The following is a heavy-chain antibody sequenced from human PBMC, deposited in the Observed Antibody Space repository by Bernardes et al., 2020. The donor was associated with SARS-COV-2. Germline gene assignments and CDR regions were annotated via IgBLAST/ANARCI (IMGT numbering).Heavy chain of an antibody. CDR2: ISGSVGTT. Sequence: GGSLRLSCAASGFTFSSYDMSWVRQAPGKGLEWVSSISGSVGTTFYADSEKGRFTISRDNSKNTLYLKMNSLRAEDTAVYSCAKFLAGSSPHRTEAVTYLSSWGPGTLVTVSS. CDR1: GFTFSSYD. CDR3: AKFLAGSSPHRTEAVTYLSS. J-gene: IGHJ5*02. V-gene: IGHV3-23*01. D-gene: IGHD2-15*01.